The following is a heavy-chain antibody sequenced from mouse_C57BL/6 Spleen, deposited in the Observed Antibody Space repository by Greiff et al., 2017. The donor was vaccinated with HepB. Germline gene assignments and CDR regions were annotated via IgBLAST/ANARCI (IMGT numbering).Heavy chain of an antibody. CDR2: ISYDGSN. D-gene: IGHD2-4*01. CDR1: GYSITSGYY. J-gene: IGHJ1*03. V-gene: IGHV3-6*01. CDR3: ARVDYDYDGYFDV. Sequence: VQLKESGPGLVKPSQSLSLTCSVTGYSITSGYYWNWIRQFPGNKLEWMGYISYDGSNNYNPSLKNRISITRDTSKNQFFLKLNSVTTEDTATYYCARVDYDYDGYFDVWGTGTTVTVSS.